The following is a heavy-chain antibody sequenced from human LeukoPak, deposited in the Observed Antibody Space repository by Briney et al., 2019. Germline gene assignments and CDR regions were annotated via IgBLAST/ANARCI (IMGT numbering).Heavy chain of an antibody. J-gene: IGHJ5*02. Sequence: GGPLRLSCAVSGFTFSSYCIHWVRNAPGKGLVWVSRINSDGSSTSYADSVKGRFTISRDNAKNTLYLQMNSLRAEDTAVYYCARDAATCNWFDPWGQGTLVTVSS. CDR2: INSDGSST. V-gene: IGHV3-74*01. CDR1: GFTFSSYC. CDR3: ARDAATCNWFDP. D-gene: IGHD1-26*01.